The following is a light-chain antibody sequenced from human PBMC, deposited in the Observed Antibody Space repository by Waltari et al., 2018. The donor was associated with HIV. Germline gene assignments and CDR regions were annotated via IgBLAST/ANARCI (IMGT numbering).Light chain of an antibody. V-gene: IGLV1-44*01. CDR1: SSNIGSNT. CDR2: NNS. J-gene: IGLJ2*01. CDR3: AAWDDSLNGAI. Sequence: QSVLTQPPSASGTPGQRVAISCSGSSSNIGSNTITWYQQLSGTAPKLLIYNNSQRPSGVPDRFSGSKSDPSASLAISGLQSEDEAGYFCAAWDDSLNGAIFGGGTKLTVL.